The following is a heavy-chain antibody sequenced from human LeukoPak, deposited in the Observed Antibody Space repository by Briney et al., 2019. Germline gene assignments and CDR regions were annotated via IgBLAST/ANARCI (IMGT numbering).Heavy chain of an antibody. CDR1: GDSISSSNWY. J-gene: IGHJ4*02. CDR3: ARHSGPYSSSWFDY. CDR2: IYYSGST. V-gene: IGHV4-39*01. D-gene: IGHD6-13*01. Sequence: KPSETLSLTCTVSGDSISSSNWYWTWIRQPPGKGLEWIGSIYYSGSTYYNPSLKSRVTISVDTSKNQFSLKLSSVTAADTAVYYCARHSGPYSSSWFDYWGQGTLVTVSS.